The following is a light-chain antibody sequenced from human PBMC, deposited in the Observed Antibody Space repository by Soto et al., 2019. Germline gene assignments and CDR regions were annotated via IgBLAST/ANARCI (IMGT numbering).Light chain of an antibody. CDR2: DVS. V-gene: IGLV2-14*01. CDR3: SSYSDSSTL. Sequence: QSALTQPASVSGSPGQSITISCTGSSSDVGYYNYVSWYQQHPGKAPKLIIYDVSDRPSGVSNRFSGSKSANTASLTISGLQAEDEADYYCSSYSDSSTLFGGGTKLPVL. CDR1: SSDVGYYNY. J-gene: IGLJ3*02.